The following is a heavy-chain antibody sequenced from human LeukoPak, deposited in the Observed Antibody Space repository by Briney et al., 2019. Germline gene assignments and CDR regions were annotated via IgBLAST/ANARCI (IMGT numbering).Heavy chain of an antibody. Sequence: ASVKVSCKASGYTFSSYGVGWVRQAPGQGLEWMGWINAYNGNTNYAEKLQGRVTMTTDTSTSTDYMELRSLRSDDTAVYYCAREGYCRSTSCFDPWGQGTLVTVSS. CDR2: INAYNGNT. CDR3: AREGYCRSTSCFDP. J-gene: IGHJ5*02. V-gene: IGHV1-18*01. CDR1: GYTFSSYG. D-gene: IGHD2-2*01.